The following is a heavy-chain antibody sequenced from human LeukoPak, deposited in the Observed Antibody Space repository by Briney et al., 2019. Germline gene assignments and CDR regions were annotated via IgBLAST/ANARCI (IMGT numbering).Heavy chain of an antibody. D-gene: IGHD5-12*01. V-gene: IGHV3-30-3*01. CDR3: ARDRGGYSGYDSFDY. CDR1: GFTFSSYA. CDR2: ISYDGSNK. J-gene: IGHJ4*02. Sequence: PGRSLRLSCAASGFTFSSYAMHWVRQAPGKGLEWVAVISYDGSNKYYADSVKGRFTISRDNSKNTLYLQMNSLRAEDTAVYYCARDRGGYSGYDSFDYWGQGTLVTVSS.